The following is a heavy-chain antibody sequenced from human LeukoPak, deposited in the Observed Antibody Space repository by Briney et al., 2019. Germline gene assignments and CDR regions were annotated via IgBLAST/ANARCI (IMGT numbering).Heavy chain of an antibody. CDR2: IWYDGSNK. J-gene: IGHJ4*02. CDR3: ARDCRYFDY. CDR1: GFTLSSYA. Sequence: GGSLRLSCAASGFTLSSYAMHWVRQAPGKGLEWVAVIWYDGSNKYYADSVKGRFTISRDNSKNTLYLQMNSLRAEDTAVYYCARDCRYFDYWGQGTLVTVSS. D-gene: IGHD2-15*01. V-gene: IGHV3-33*08.